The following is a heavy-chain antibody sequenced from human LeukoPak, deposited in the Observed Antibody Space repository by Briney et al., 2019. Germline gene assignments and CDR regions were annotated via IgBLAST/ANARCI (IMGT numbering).Heavy chain of an antibody. Sequence: SVKVSCKASGGTYSSYAISWVRQAPGQGLEWMGRIIPIFGTANYAQKFQGRVTITTDESTSTAYMELSSLRSEDTAVYYCARDPPDYYGSGYEGDNWFDPWGQGTLVTVSS. CDR2: IIPIFGTA. V-gene: IGHV1-69*05. CDR3: ARDPPDYYGSGYEGDNWFDP. J-gene: IGHJ5*02. D-gene: IGHD3-10*01. CDR1: GGTYSSYA.